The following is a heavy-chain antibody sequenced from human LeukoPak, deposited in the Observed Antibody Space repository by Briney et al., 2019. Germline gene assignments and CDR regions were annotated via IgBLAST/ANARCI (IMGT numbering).Heavy chain of an antibody. CDR2: IYTSGST. Sequence: SQTLSLTCTVSGGSISSGSYYWSWIRQPAGKGLEWIGRIYTSGSTNYNPSLKSRVTISVDTSKNQFSLKLSSVTGADTAVYYCAREMWGYDSSGYYYYFDYWGQGTLVTVSS. V-gene: IGHV4-61*02. CDR1: GGSISSGSYY. J-gene: IGHJ4*02. CDR3: AREMWGYDSSGYYYYFDY. D-gene: IGHD3-22*01.